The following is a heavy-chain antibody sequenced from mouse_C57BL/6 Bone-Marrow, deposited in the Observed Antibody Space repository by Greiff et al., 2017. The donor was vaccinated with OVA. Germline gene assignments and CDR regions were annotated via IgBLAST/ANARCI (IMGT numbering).Heavy chain of an antibody. V-gene: IGHV1-15*01. CDR3: TWWLGV. CDR1: GYTFTDYE. Sequence: QVQLQQSGAELVRPGASVTLSCKASGYTFTDYEMHWVKQTPVHGLEWIGAIDPETGGPAYNQKFKGKAILTADKSASTAYMELRSLTSEDSAVYYCTWWLGVGGQGTLVTVSA. D-gene: IGHD1-1*02. CDR2: IDPETGGP. J-gene: IGHJ3*01.